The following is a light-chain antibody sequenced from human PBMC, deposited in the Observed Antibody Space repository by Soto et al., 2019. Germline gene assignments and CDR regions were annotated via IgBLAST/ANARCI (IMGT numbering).Light chain of an antibody. J-gene: IGKJ1*01. V-gene: IGKV3-15*01. CDR1: QSVSTN. CDR3: QQYKEWPPWT. Sequence: EVVMTQSPATLSVSPGERATLSCRASQSVSTNLAWYQQRPGQAPRLIISGAYTRATGIPARFSGSGSGTEFTLTISSLQSEDFAIYYCQQYKEWPPWTFGQGTKVDIK. CDR2: GAY.